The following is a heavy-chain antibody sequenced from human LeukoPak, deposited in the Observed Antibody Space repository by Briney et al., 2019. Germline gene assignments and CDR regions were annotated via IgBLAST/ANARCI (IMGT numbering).Heavy chain of an antibody. CDR1: GFTFSSYA. CDR3: AKDRRGGSRSEYFQH. D-gene: IGHD2-15*01. Sequence: QAGGSLRLSCAASGFTFSSYAMSWVRQAPGKGLEWVSAISGSGGSTYYADSVKGRFTISRDNSKNTLYLQMNSLRAEDTAVYYCAKDRRGGSRSEYFQHWGQGTLVTVSS. CDR2: ISGSGGST. J-gene: IGHJ1*01. V-gene: IGHV3-23*01.